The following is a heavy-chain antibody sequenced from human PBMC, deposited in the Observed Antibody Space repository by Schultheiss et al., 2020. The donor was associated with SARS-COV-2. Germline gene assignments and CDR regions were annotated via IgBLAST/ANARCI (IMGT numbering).Heavy chain of an antibody. CDR3: ARDLAVAGSSRYFDY. D-gene: IGHD6-19*01. J-gene: IGHJ4*02. Sequence: SQTLSLTCAISGDSVSSNSAAWNWIRQSPSRGLEWLGRTYYRSKWNNDYAVSVKSRITINPDTSKNQFSLHLNSVTPEDTAVYYCARDLAVAGSSRYFDYWGQGALVTVSS. V-gene: IGHV6-1*01. CDR2: TYYRSKWNN. CDR1: GDSVSSNSAA.